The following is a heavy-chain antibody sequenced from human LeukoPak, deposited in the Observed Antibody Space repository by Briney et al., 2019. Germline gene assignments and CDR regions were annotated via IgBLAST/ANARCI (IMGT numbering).Heavy chain of an antibody. CDR1: GFSFMNAW. CDR2: IKSNADGGTP. J-gene: IGHJ4*02. Sequence: KAGGSLRLSCAASGFSFMNAWMIWVRQAPGEGLEWVGRIKSNADGGTPDYAAPARGRFTISRDDSKNTLYLQMNSLKTEDTAVYYCTTFYHEYSPYWGRGTLVTVSS. V-gene: IGHV3-15*01. D-gene: IGHD2/OR15-2a*01. CDR3: TTFYHEYSPY.